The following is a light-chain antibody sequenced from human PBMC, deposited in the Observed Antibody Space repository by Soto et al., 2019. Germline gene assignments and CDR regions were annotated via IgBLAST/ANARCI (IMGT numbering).Light chain of an antibody. CDR3: LPEDPGVP. CDR1: QSLTNNY. V-gene: IGKV3-20*01. J-gene: IGKJ1*01. CDR2: GAS. Sequence: IVLTHSQGPLSLSPGERATLSCRASQSLTNNYFAWYQQKPGRALRLLIDGASTRATGIPDRFSGSGSGTDFTLTISRLEPDDVAVYYGLPEDPGVPLAQGTKV.